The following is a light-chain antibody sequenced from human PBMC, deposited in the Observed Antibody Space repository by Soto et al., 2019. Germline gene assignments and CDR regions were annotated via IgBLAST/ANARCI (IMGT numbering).Light chain of an antibody. CDR3: AAWDDRLRGVV. CDR2: MNN. Sequence: QSVLTQPPSASGTPGQRVTISCSGSRSNIGSNYVYWYQQLPGTAPKLLIYMNNQRPSGFTERFSGSKSGTSASLAISGLRSEDEADYYCAAWDDRLRGVVFGGGTKVTVL. J-gene: IGLJ2*01. V-gene: IGLV1-47*01. CDR1: RSNIGSNY.